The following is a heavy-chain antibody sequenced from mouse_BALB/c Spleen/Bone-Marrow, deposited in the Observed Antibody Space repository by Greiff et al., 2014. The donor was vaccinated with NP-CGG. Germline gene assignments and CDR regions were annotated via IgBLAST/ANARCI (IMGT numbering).Heavy chain of an antibody. J-gene: IGHJ4*01. CDR1: GYTFTSYW. CDR2: IYPGSGST. V-gene: IGHV1S22*01. Sequence: LQQPGSELVRPGASVKLSCKASGYTFTSYWMHWVKQRPGQGLEWIGNIYPGSGSTNYDEKFKSKATLTVDTSSSTAYMQLSSLISEDSAVYYCTRPTIGTTYYAMDYWGQGTSVTVSS. D-gene: IGHD2-14*01. CDR3: TRPTIGTTYYAMDY.